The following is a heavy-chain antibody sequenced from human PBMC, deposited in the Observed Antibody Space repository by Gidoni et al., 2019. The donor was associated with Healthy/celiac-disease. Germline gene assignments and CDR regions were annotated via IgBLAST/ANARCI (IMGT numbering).Heavy chain of an antibody. Sequence: QVQLQQWGAGLLKPSETLSLTCAVYGGSFSGYYWSWIRQPPGKGLEWIGEINHSGSTNYNPSLKSRVTISVDTSKNQCSLKLSSVTAADTAVYYCARGGRGAAAGRYYYYYGMDVWGQGTTVTVSS. D-gene: IGHD6-13*01. CDR3: ARGGRGAAAGRYYYYYGMDV. V-gene: IGHV4-34*01. J-gene: IGHJ6*02. CDR2: INHSGST. CDR1: GGSFSGYY.